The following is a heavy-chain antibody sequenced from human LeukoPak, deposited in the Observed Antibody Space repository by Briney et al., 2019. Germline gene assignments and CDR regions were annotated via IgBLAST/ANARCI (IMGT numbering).Heavy chain of an antibody. CDR1: GYTLTELS. J-gene: IGHJ5*02. CDR3: ARVRFLEWLEGYRFDP. V-gene: IGHV1-24*01. CDR2: FDPEDGET. Sequence: ASVKVSCKVSGYTLTELSMHWVRQAPGKGLEWMGGFDPEDGETIYAQKFQGRVTMTEDTSTDTAYMELSSLRSDDTAVYYCARVRFLEWLEGYRFDPWGQGTLVTVSS. D-gene: IGHD3-3*01.